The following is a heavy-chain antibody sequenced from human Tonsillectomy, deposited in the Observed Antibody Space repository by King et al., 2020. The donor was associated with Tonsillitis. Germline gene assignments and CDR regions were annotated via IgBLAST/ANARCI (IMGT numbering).Heavy chain of an antibody. D-gene: IGHD2-2*01. V-gene: IGHV7-4-1*02. Sequence: QVQLVESGSELKKPGASVKVSCKASGYTFTSYAMNWVRQAPGQGLEWMGWINTNTGNPTYAQGFTGRFVFSLDTSVTTAYLQISSLKAEDTAVYYCAREFKRDCSSTSCHFLYWGHGTLVTVSS. CDR1: GYTFTSYA. CDR3: AREFKRDCSSTSCHFLY. J-gene: IGHJ4*01. CDR2: INTNTGNP.